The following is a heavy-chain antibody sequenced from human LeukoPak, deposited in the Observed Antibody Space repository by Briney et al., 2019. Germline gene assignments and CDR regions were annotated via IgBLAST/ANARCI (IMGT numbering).Heavy chain of an antibody. D-gene: IGHD2-2*01. CDR2: IILILGIA. CDR3: ARVGNIVVVPAAMGHDAFDI. J-gene: IGHJ3*02. Sequence: GSSVKVSCKASGGTFSSYTISWVRQAPGQGLEWMGRIILILGIANYAQKFQGRVTITADKSTSTAYMELSSLRSEDTAVYYCARVGNIVVVPAAMGHDAFDIWGQGTMVTVSS. CDR1: GGTFSSYT. V-gene: IGHV1-69*02.